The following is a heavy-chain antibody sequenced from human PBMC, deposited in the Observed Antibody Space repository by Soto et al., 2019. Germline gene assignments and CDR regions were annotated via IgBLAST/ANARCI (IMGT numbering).Heavy chain of an antibody. CDR2: INHSGST. J-gene: IGHJ4*02. D-gene: IGHD6-13*01. Sequence: ASETLSLTCAVYGGSFSGYYWSWIRQPPGKGLEWIGEINHSGSTNYNPSLKSRVTISVDTSKNQFSLKLSSVTAADTAVYYCARGIIGGAAYYFDYWGQGTLVTVSS. CDR3: ARGIIGGAAYYFDY. V-gene: IGHV4-34*01. CDR1: GGSFSGYY.